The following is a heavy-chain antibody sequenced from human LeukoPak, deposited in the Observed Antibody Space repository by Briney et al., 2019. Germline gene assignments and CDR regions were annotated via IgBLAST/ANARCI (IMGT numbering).Heavy chain of an antibody. Sequence: GASVKVSCKASGYTFTSYGISWVRQAPGQGLEWMGWISAYNGTTNYAQELQGRVTMPTDTSTSTAYMELRSLRSDDTAVYYCATDLSDYGDYWGQGTLVTVSS. CDR1: GYTFTSYG. D-gene: IGHD2/OR15-2a*01. CDR3: ATDLSDYGDY. V-gene: IGHV1-18*01. CDR2: ISAYNGTT. J-gene: IGHJ4*02.